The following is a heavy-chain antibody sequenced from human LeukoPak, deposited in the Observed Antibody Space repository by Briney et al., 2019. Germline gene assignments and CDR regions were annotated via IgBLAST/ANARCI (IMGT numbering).Heavy chain of an antibody. CDR1: GGSVSSDNW. D-gene: IGHD3-9*01. V-gene: IGHV4-4*02. J-gene: IGHJ4*02. CDR3: AKAGVWLPAV. CDR2: IHHSGNT. Sequence: SETLSLTCAVSGGSVSSDNWWSWVRQPPGKXXXWIGEIHHSGNTNYSPSLKSRVTISLDKSRNQFSLKLNSVTAADTAVYYCAKAGVWLPAVWGQGTLVTVSS.